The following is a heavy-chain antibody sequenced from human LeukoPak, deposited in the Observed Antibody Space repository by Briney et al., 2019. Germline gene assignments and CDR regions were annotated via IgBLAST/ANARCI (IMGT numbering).Heavy chain of an antibody. V-gene: IGHV3-15*01. Sequence: GGSLRLSCAASGFTFSNAWMSWVRQAPGKGLEWVGRIKSKPDGGTADYAAPVKGRFTISRDDSKNTLYLQMNSLKTEDTAVYYCIWYFGSGSYGYWGQGTLVTVSS. CDR2: IKSKPDGGTA. CDR1: GFTFSNAW. J-gene: IGHJ4*02. D-gene: IGHD3-10*01. CDR3: IWYFGSGSYGY.